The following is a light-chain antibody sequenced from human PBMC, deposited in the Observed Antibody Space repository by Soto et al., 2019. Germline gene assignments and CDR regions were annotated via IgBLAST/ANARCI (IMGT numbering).Light chain of an antibody. CDR1: QDISSY. J-gene: IGKJ3*01. Sequence: DIQLTQSPSFLSASVGDRVTITCRASQDISSYLAWYQQKPGKAPKLPIFGASTLQSGVPSRFSGSGSGTEFTLTISSLQPEDFATYYCQQLNSYSIFSFGPGTKVDIK. CDR3: QQLNSYSIFS. CDR2: GAS. V-gene: IGKV1-9*01.